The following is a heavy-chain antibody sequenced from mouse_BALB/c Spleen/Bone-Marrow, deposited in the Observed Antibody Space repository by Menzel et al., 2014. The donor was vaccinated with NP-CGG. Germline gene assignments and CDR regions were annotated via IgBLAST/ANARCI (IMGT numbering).Heavy chain of an antibody. CDR3: ASGNYYYAMDY. Sequence: QVQLQQSGAELVRPGGSVKISCKGSGYTFTDYAMHWVKQSHAKSLEWIGVISTYYGDASYNQKFKGKATMAVDKSSSTAYMELARLTSEDSAIYYCASGNYYYAMDYWGQGTSGTVSS. J-gene: IGHJ4*01. V-gene: IGHV1S137*01. CDR2: ISTYYGDA. CDR1: GYTFTDYA. D-gene: IGHD2-1*01.